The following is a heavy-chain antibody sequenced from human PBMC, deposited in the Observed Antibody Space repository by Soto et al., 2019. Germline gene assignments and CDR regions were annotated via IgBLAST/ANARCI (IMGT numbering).Heavy chain of an antibody. Sequence: RASVKVSCKASGYTFTSYAMHWVRQAPGQRLEWMGWINAGNGNTKYSQKFQGRVTITRDTSASTAYMELSSLRSEDTAVYYCARGGSSPDSPLAYSGQGTLVTVSS. D-gene: IGHD6-6*01. CDR2: INAGNGNT. CDR1: GYTFTSYA. V-gene: IGHV1-3*01. CDR3: ARGGSSPDSPLAY. J-gene: IGHJ4*02.